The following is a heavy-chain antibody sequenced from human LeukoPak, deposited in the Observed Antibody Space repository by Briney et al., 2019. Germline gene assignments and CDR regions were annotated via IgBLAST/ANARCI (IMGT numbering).Heavy chain of an antibody. CDR3: ARSLVLWFGGSRSGFDI. J-gene: IGHJ3*02. Sequence: PSETLSLTCTLSGGSISGYYWSWIRQPPGKGVEWIGYIYYSGSTNYNPSLKSRVTISLDTSKNQFSLKLSSVTAADTAVYYCARSLVLWFGGSRSGFDIWGQGTMVTVSS. CDR2: IYYSGST. CDR1: GGSISGYY. D-gene: IGHD3-10*01. V-gene: IGHV4-59*01.